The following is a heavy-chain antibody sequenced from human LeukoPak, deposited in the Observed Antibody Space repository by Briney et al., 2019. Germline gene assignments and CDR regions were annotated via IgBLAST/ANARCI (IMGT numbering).Heavy chain of an antibody. J-gene: IGHJ4*02. CDR1: GGTFSSYA. CDR3: ALPDGDTAMVI. CDR2: IIPIFGIA. V-gene: IGHV1-69*04. D-gene: IGHD5-18*01. Sequence: ASVKVSCKASGGTFSSYAISWVRQAPGQGLEWMGRIIPIFGIANYAQKFQGRATITADKSTSTAYMELSSLRSEGTAVYYCALPDGDTAMVIWGQGTLVTVSS.